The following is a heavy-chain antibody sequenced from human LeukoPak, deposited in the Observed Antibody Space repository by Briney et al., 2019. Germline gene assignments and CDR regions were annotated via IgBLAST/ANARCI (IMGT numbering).Heavy chain of an antibody. V-gene: IGHV1-69*13. Sequence: GASVKVSCKASGGTFSSYAISWVRQAPGQGLEWMGGVIPIFGTENYAQKFQGRVTITADESTSTAYMDLSSLRSEDTAAYYCARQWADAFDIWGQGTMVTVSS. J-gene: IGHJ3*02. D-gene: IGHD1-26*01. CDR2: VIPIFGTE. CDR1: GGTFSSYA. CDR3: ARQWADAFDI.